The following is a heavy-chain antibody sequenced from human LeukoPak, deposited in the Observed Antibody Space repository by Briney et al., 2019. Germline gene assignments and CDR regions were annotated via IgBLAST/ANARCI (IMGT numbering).Heavy chain of an antibody. J-gene: IGHJ4*02. V-gene: IGHV3-23*01. D-gene: IGHD6-13*01. CDR2: VSGSGGST. Sequence: GGSLRLSCAASGFTFSRYAMSWVRQAPGKGLEWVSAVSGSGGSTYYADSVKGRFTISRDNSKNTLYLQMNSLRAEDTAVYYCAKGVGYSSSWYAPTYWGQGTLVTVSS. CDR3: AKGVGYSSSWYAPTY. CDR1: GFTFSRYA.